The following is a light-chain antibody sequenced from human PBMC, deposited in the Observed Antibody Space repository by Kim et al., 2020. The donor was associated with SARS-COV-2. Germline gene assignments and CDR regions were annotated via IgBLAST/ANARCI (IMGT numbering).Light chain of an antibody. CDR3: QVWDSSSDHVV. J-gene: IGLJ2*01. CDR1: NIGSKS. Sequence: PGTTARIPGGGNNIGSKSVHWYQQKPGQAPVLVVYDDSDRPSGIPERFSGSNSGNTATLTISRVEAGDEADYYCQVWDSSSDHVVFGGGTQLTVL. V-gene: IGLV3-21*03. CDR2: DDS.